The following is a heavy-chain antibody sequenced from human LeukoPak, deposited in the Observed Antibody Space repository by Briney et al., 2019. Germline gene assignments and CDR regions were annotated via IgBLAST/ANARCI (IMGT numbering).Heavy chain of an antibody. D-gene: IGHD3-10*01. J-gene: IGHJ5*02. Sequence: SETLSLTCAVSGASISGSGYYWGWIRQPPGKGLEWIGNIYYSGSTYYNASLQSRVTISIDTSKNQFSLKLSSVTAADTAVYYCARPFNYYGSGSYYKGGWFDPWGQGTLVTVSS. CDR3: ARPFNYYGSGSYYKGGWFDP. CDR1: GASISGSGYY. V-gene: IGHV4-39*01. CDR2: IYYSGST.